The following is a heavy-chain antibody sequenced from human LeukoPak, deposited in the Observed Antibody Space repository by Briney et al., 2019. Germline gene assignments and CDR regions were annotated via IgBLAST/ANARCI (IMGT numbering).Heavy chain of an antibody. J-gene: IGHJ4*02. V-gene: IGHV1-18*01. Sequence: VASVKVSCKASGGTFSSYAISWVRQAPGQGLEWMGWISAYNGNTNYAQKLQGRVTMTTDTSTSTAYMELRSLRSDDTAVYYCARDGDYADYVAGPLDYWGQGTLVTVSS. CDR3: ARDGDYADYVAGPLDY. CDR2: ISAYNGNT. CDR1: GGTFSSYA. D-gene: IGHD4-17*01.